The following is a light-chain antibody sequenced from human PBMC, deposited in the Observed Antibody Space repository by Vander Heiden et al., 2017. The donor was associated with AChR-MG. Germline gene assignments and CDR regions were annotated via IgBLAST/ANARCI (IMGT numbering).Light chain of an antibody. V-gene: IGLV2-14*01. CDR3: CSYTTGTTRDVV. CDR2: EVS. J-gene: IGLJ2*01. CDR1: SPDAGGYNC. Sequence: QSALTQPASVSGSPGQALTLSCTGTSPDAGGYNCVSWYQQHPGEAPKLLIYEVSNRPSGVSNRFSGSKSGNTASLTTSGLQAEEEADYYCCSYTTGTTRDVVFGGGTKLTVL.